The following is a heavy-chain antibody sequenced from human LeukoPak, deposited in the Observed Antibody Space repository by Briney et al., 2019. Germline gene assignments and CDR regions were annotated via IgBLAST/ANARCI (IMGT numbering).Heavy chain of an antibody. J-gene: IGHJ3*02. CDR2: ISSNGNAV. CDR1: GFTFSDYF. Sequence: GGSLRLSCAASGFTFSDYFMTWIRRAPGEGLEWVSYISSNGNAVYHADSVKGRFTISRDNAKNSLYLQLNSLRAEDTAVYYCARAFLDGFDIWGQGTMVTVSS. D-gene: IGHD2/OR15-2a*01. CDR3: ARAFLDGFDI. V-gene: IGHV3-11*04.